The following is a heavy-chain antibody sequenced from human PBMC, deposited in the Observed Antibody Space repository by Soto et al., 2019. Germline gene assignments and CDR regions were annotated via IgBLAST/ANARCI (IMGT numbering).Heavy chain of an antibody. CDR2: INLDGSEK. CDR1: GFTFSTYW. CDR3: ARARIDY. J-gene: IGHJ4*02. V-gene: IGHV3-7*01. Sequence: EVQLVESGGGLVQPGVSLRLSCAASGFTFSTYWMTWVRQAPGKGLEWVATINLDGSEKHYGDSVKGRFTDSRDNAKNSLFLQMNSLRAEDTAVYYCARARIDYWGKGTLVTVSS.